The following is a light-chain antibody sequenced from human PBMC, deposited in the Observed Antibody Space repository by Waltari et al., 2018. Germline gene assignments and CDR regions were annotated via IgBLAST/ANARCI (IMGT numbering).Light chain of an antibody. CDR1: QDISNY. CDR3: QQHDSVPYT. V-gene: IGKV1-33*01. Sequence: DIQMTQSPSSLSASVGHSVTITYQASQDISNYLNWFQQKPGKPPKLLIYDASNLETGVPSRFSGSGSGTDFTFTISSLQPEDIATYYCQQHDSVPYTFGQGTKLEIK. J-gene: IGKJ2*01. CDR2: DAS.